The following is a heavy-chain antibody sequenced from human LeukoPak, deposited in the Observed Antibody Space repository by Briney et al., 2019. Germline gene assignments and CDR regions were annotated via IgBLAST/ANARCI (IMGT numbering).Heavy chain of an antibody. CDR1: GYSFTNYY. CDR3: ARGGNYYYASSGYIDVFDI. Sequence: GASVKVSCKASGYSFTNYYIHWVRQAPGQGLEWMGIINPSDGSTSYAQRFQGRVTLTRDTSTSTVYMELSSLRSEDTAVYYCARGGNYYYASSGYIDVFDIWGQGTMVTVSS. J-gene: IGHJ3*02. CDR2: INPSDGST. V-gene: IGHV1-46*01. D-gene: IGHD3-22*01.